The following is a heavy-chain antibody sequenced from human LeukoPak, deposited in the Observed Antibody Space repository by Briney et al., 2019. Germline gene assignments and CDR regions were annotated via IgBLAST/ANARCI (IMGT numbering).Heavy chain of an antibody. D-gene: IGHD3-22*01. CDR1: GFTFSSYE. CDR2: ISSSGSTI. V-gene: IGHV3-48*03. J-gene: IGHJ6*04. Sequence: GILRLSCAASGFTFSSYEMNWVRQAPGKGLEWVSYISSSGSTIYYADSVKGRFTISRDNAKNSLYLQMNSLRAEDTAVYYCAELGITMIRGVWGKGTTVTISS. CDR3: AELGITMIRGV.